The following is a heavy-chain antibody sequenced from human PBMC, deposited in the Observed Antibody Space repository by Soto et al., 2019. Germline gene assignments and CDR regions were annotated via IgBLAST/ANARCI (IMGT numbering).Heavy chain of an antibody. Sequence: ASVKVSCTASCYTFTTYGFNCVRQTPGQGLEWMGWISPYNGDTNYAQNFQGRVTLTTDTSTSTAYMELRSLTSDDTAVYYCARTPRAQMIVLEAATRFDYWGQGTLVTVSS. D-gene: IGHD2-15*01. CDR3: ARTPRAQMIVLEAATRFDY. CDR2: ISPYNGDT. J-gene: IGHJ4*02. V-gene: IGHV1-18*04. CDR1: CYTFTTYG.